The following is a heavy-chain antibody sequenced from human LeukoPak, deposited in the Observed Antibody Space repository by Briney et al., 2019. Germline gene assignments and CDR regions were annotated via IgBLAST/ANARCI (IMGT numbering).Heavy chain of an antibody. CDR2: LCYSGNT. V-gene: IGHV4-39*01. J-gene: IGHJ4*02. Sequence: PSETLSLTCTVSGGSISSSNYCWDWIRQPPGKGLEWIGSLCYSGNTYQNPSPKSRLTISGDMSQNQFSLRLSSVTAADTAVYYCTTRYGDHDYIDYWGQGTLVTVSS. CDR3: TTRYGDHDYIDY. CDR1: GGSISSSNYC. D-gene: IGHD5-12*01.